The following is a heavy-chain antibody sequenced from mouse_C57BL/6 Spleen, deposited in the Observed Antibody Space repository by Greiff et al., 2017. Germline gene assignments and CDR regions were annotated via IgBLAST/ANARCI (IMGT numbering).Heavy chain of an antibody. CDR1: GFTFSDYG. CDR3: AKAYSYYAMDY. CDR2: ISSGSSTI. D-gene: IGHD2-10*01. Sequence: DVMLVESGGGLVKPGGSLKLSCAASGFTFSDYGMHWVRQAPEKGLEWVAYISSGSSTIYYADTVKGRFTISRDNAKNTLFLQMTSLRTEDTAMYYYAKAYSYYAMDYWGQGTSVTVSS. J-gene: IGHJ4*01. V-gene: IGHV5-17*01.